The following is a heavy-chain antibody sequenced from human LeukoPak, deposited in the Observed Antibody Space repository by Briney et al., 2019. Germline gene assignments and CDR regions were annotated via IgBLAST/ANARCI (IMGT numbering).Heavy chain of an antibody. V-gene: IGHV4-30-2*01. D-gene: IGHD5-18*01. CDR3: ASNVDTAMAHLHPFDY. Sequence: PSETLSLTCAVSGGSISSGGYSWSWTRQPPGKGLEWIGYIYHSGSTYYNPSLKSRVTISVDRSKNQFSLKLSSVTAADTAVYYCASNVDTAMAHLHPFDYWGQGTLVAVSS. CDR1: GGSISSGGYS. J-gene: IGHJ4*02. CDR2: IYHSGST.